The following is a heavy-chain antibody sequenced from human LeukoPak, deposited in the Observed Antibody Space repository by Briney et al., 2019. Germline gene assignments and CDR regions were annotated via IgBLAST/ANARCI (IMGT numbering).Heavy chain of an antibody. D-gene: IGHD6-13*01. CDR1: GFTFSSYA. CDR3: AKDRARSIAAADDHGMDV. Sequence: PGGSLRLSCAASGFTFSSYAMSWVRQAPGKGLEWVSAISGSGGSTYYADSVKGRFTISRDNSKNTLYLQMNSLRAEDTAVYYCAKDRARSIAAADDHGMDVWGQGTTVTVSS. J-gene: IGHJ6*02. V-gene: IGHV3-23*01. CDR2: ISGSGGST.